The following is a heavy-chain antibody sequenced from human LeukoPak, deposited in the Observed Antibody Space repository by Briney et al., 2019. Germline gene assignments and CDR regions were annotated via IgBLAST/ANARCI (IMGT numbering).Heavy chain of an antibody. J-gene: IGHJ4*02. D-gene: IGHD2-15*01. Sequence: ASVKVSCKASGYSFTNYYMHWVRQAPGQGLEWMGRMNPSSGVTNYAQKFQGRVTMTRDTSINTAYLDLSALKSDDTAVYYCASRAASVTLGYWGQGTLVTVSS. CDR1: GYSFTNYY. CDR3: ASRAASVTLGY. V-gene: IGHV1-2*06. CDR2: MNPSSGVT.